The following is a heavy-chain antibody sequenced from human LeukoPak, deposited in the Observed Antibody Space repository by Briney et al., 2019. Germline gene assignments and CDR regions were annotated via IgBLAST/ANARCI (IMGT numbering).Heavy chain of an antibody. CDR1: GFTFSSYA. Sequence: GGSLRLSCAASGFTFSSYAMSWVRQAPGKGLEWVSAISGSGGSTYYADSVKGRFTISRDNSKNTLYLQMNSLRAEDTAVYYCVKGYCSSTSCYGPLGYWGQGTLVTVSS. CDR2: ISGSGGST. J-gene: IGHJ4*02. V-gene: IGHV3-23*01. CDR3: VKGYCSSTSCYGPLGY. D-gene: IGHD2-2*01.